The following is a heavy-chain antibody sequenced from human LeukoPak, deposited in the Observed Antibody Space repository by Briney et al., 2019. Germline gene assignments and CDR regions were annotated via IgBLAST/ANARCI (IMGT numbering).Heavy chain of an antibody. CDR1: GFTFSSYA. CDR3: AKRYIGNYYFDY. CDR2: ISGSGGST. J-gene: IGHJ4*02. V-gene: IGHV3-23*01. Sequence: GGSLRLSCAASGFTFSSYAMSWARQAPGKGLEWVSAISGSGGSTYYADSVKGRFTISRDNSKNTLYLQMNSLRAEDTAVYYCAKRYIGNYYFDYWGQGTLVTVSS. D-gene: IGHD3-16*02.